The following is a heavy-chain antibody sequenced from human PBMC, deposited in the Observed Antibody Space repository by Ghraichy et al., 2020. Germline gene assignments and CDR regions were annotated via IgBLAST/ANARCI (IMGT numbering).Heavy chain of an antibody. CDR1: GGSISSYY. Sequence: SQTLSLTCTVSGGSISSYYWSWIRQPPGKGLEWIGYIYYSGSTNYNPSLKSRVTISVDTSKNQFSLKLSSVTAADTAVYYCARVAVAGIIVDYWGQGTLVTVSS. J-gene: IGHJ4*02. V-gene: IGHV4-59*01. D-gene: IGHD6-19*01. CDR2: IYYSGST. CDR3: ARVAVAGIIVDY.